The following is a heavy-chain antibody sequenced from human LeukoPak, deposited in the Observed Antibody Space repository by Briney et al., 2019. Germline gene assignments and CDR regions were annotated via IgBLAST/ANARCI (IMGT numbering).Heavy chain of an antibody. V-gene: IGHV4-59*11. J-gene: IGHJ4*02. CDR1: GDSISSHY. CDR2: IYYSGST. D-gene: IGHD2-15*01. Sequence: SETLSLTCTVSGDSISSHYWSWIRQPPGKGLEWLGYIYYSGSTTYNPSLTSRVTMSVDMSKNQFSLKLSSVTAADTAIYYCASVRYCSGGSCYSSFDYWGQGALVTVSS. CDR3: ASVRYCSGGSCYSSFDY.